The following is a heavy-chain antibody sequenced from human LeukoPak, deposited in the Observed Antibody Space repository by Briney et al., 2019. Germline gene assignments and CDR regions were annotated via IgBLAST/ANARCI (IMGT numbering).Heavy chain of an antibody. Sequence: ASVKVSCKASGYTFTSYGISWVRQAPGQGLEWMGWISAYNGNTNYAQKLQGRVTMTTDTSTSTAYMELRSLRSDDTAVYYCVTDDSSGYYYGELDYWGQGTLVTVSS. J-gene: IGHJ4*02. D-gene: IGHD3-22*01. CDR2: ISAYNGNT. V-gene: IGHV1-18*01. CDR1: GYTFTSYG. CDR3: VTDDSSGYYYGELDY.